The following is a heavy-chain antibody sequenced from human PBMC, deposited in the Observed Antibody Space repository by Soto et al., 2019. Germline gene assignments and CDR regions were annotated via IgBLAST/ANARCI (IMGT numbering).Heavy chain of an antibody. J-gene: IGHJ4*02. V-gene: IGHV4-59*01. CDR1: GGSISSSS. CDR2: IYNNGRT. D-gene: IGHD2-2*01. Sequence: PSETLSLTCTVSGGSISSSSWSWIRQPPGRGLEWIGYIYNNGRTDYNPSLKSRVTISVDTSKNHFSLKLISVTPADTAVYYCARARFCTSTSCYHYFDFWGQGTLVTVSS. CDR3: ARARFCTSTSCYHYFDF.